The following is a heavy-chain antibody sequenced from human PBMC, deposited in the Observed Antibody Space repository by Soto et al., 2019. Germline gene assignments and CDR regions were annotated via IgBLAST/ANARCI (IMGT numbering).Heavy chain of an antibody. J-gene: IGHJ6*03. V-gene: IGHV3-21*01. CDR2: ISSSSSYI. CDR1: GFTFSSYS. D-gene: IGHD4-17*01. Sequence: GGSLRLSCAASGFTFSSYSMNWVRQAPGKGLEWVSSISSSSSYIYYADSVKGRFTISRDNAKNSLYLQMNSLRAEDTAVYYCARDNTVTTRYYYYYYMDVWGKGTTVTVSS. CDR3: ARDNTVTTRYYYYYYMDV.